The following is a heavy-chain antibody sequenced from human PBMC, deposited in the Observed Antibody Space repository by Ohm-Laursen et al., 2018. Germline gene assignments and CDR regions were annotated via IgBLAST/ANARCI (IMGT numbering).Heavy chain of an antibody. CDR1: GFSLSTSGMR. CDR3: ARISSKGHWFDP. Sequence: TQTLTLTHTFSGFSLSTSGMRVSWIRQPPGKALERLSRIDWDEDKFYSTSLKTRLTISKDPSKNQVVLTMNNMDPVDTATYYCARISSKGHWFDPWGQGTLVTVSS. J-gene: IGHJ5*02. V-gene: IGHV2-70*04. D-gene: IGHD5/OR15-5a*01. CDR2: IDWDEDK.